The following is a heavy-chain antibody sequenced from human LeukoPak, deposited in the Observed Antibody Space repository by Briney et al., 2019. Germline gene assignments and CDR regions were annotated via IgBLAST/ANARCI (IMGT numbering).Heavy chain of an antibody. Sequence: GGSLRLSCAASGFTFSSYAMNWVRQAPGKGLEWVSGISGSGGITYYADSVKGRFTISRDNSKNTLYLQMNSLRAEDTAVYYCAKVMTTVTPFDYWGQGTLVTVSS. CDR2: ISGSGGIT. V-gene: IGHV3-23*01. CDR3: AKVMTTVTPFDY. D-gene: IGHD4-11*01. CDR1: GFTFSSYA. J-gene: IGHJ4*02.